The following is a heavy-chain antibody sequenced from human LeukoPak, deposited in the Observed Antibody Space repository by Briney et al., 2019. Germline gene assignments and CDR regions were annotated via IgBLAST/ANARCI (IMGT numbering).Heavy chain of an antibody. Sequence: SETLSLTCTVSGGSIGSYYWSWIRQPPGKGLEWIGYIYYSGSTNYNPSLKSRVTISVDTSKNQFSLKLSSVTAADTAVYYCARGGGYCSSTSCFDYWGQGTLVTVSS. CDR2: IYYSGST. D-gene: IGHD2-2*01. J-gene: IGHJ4*02. V-gene: IGHV4-59*01. CDR1: GGSIGSYY. CDR3: ARGGGYCSSTSCFDY.